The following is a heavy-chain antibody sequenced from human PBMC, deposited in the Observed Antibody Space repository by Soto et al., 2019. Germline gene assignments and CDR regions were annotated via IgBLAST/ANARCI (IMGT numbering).Heavy chain of an antibody. Sequence: ASVEVSCKASGDAFSSCGISWVRQAPGQGLEWMGWISAYNGNTKYAQKIQGRVTMTTDTSTSTAYMELRSLRSDDTAVYYCARDSPPVDYWGQGTLVTVSS. CDR2: ISAYNGNT. CDR1: GDAFSSCG. J-gene: IGHJ4*02. CDR3: ARDSPPVDY. V-gene: IGHV1-18*01.